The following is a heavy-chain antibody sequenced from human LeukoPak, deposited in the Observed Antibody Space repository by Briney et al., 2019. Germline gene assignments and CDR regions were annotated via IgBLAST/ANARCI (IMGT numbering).Heavy chain of an antibody. D-gene: IGHD3-10*01. CDR3: ARHRVPDYYGSVSYFDY. V-gene: IGHV4-39*01. J-gene: IGHJ4*02. CDR1: GGSISSRSHY. Sequence: PSETLSLTCTVSGGSISSRSHYWGWIRQPPGKGLECIGRIYYSGSTYYNSSLKSRVTISVDTSKNQFSLKLSSVTAADTAVYYCARHRVPDYYGSVSYFDYWGQGTLVTVSS. CDR2: IYYSGST.